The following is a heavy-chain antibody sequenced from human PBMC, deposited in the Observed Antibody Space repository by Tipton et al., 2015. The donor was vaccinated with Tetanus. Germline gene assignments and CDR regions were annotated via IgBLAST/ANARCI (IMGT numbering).Heavy chain of an antibody. CDR3: ARGVPYSTTMGSDWFDP. CDR2: GIYDGTS. V-gene: IGHV4-34*01. D-gene: IGHD2-2*01. Sequence: TLSLTCTVSGVSVRSYYWSWIRQSPDKGLEWLGDGIYDGTSYHNPSLNSRVKISLDTSMNQVPLTLTSVTAADTALYYCARGVPYSTTMGSDWFDPWGQGTLVTVSS. J-gene: IGHJ5*02. CDR1: GVSVRSYY.